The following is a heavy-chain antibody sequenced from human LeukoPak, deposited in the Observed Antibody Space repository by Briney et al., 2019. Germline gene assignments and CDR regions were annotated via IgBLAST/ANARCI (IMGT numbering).Heavy chain of an antibody. CDR1: GDTFNSYV. V-gene: IGHV1-69*06. Sequence: SVTVSCKASGDTFNSYVISWVRQAPGQGLEWMGVIIPILGAPNYAQKFQGRVTITADTSTSTAYMELSSLRSDDTAVYYCAIDPRSLGYCGNCENFDYWGQGTLVTVSS. D-gene: IGHD2-15*01. J-gene: IGHJ4*02. CDR3: AIDPRSLGYCGNCENFDY. CDR2: IIPILGAP.